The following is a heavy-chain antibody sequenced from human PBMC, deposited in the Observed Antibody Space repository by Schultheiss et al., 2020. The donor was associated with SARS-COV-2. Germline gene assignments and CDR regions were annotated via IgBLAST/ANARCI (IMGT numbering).Heavy chain of an antibody. D-gene: IGHD5-24*01. V-gene: IGHV4-61*10. Sequence: SETLSLTCTVSGGSISRGSYYWTWVRQPAGKGLEWIGYIYYSGSTNYNPSLKSRVTISVDTSKKQFSLRLSSVTAADTAVYYCARTQEMATSIDYWGQGTLVTVSS. CDR2: IYYSGST. J-gene: IGHJ4*02. CDR3: ARTQEMATSIDY. CDR1: GGSISRGSYY.